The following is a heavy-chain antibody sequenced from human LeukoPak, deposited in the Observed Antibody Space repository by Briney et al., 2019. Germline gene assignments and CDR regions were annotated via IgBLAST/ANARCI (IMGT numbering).Heavy chain of an antibody. D-gene: IGHD3-10*01. CDR3: ARVWFGELWEAFDI. J-gene: IGHJ3*02. V-gene: IGHV3-30*04. CDR2: ISYDGSNK. CDR1: GFTFSSYA. Sequence: PGGSLRLSCAASGFTFSSYAMHWVRQAPGKGLEWVAVISYDGSNKYYADSVKGRFTISRDNSKNTLYLQMNSLRAEDTAVYYCARVWFGELWEAFDIWGQGTMVTVSS.